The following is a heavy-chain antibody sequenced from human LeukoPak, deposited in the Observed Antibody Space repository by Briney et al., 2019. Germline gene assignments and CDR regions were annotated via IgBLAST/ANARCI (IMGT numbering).Heavy chain of an antibody. J-gene: IGHJ4*02. CDR3: ARLYQEGSGWYAAHLH. CDR2: INPNSGGT. V-gene: IGHV1-2*04. CDR1: GYTFTGYY. D-gene: IGHD6-19*01. Sequence: ASVKVSCKASGYTFTGYYMHWVRQAPGQGLEWMGWINPNSGGTNYAQKFQGWVTMTRDTSISTAYMELSRLRSDDTAVYYCARLYQEGSGWYAAHLHWGQGTLVTVSS.